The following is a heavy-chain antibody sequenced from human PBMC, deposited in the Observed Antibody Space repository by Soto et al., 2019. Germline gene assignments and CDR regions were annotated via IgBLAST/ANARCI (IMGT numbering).Heavy chain of an antibody. Sequence: GASVKVSCKASGYTFTGYYMHWVRQAPGQGLEWMGWINPNSGGTNYAQKFQGWVTMTRDTSISTAYMELSRLRSDDTAVYYCARAGTLLRFLEWFHFDYWGQGTLVTVSS. CDR2: INPNSGGT. CDR1: GYTFTGYY. D-gene: IGHD3-3*01. J-gene: IGHJ4*02. CDR3: ARAGTLLRFLEWFHFDY. V-gene: IGHV1-2*04.